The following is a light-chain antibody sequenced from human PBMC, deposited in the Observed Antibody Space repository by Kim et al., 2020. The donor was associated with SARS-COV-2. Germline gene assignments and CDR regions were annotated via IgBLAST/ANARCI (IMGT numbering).Light chain of an antibody. J-gene: IGKJ5*01. CDR3: QQYNTFPIT. V-gene: IGKV1-5*03. CDR2: KTS. Sequence: DIQMTQSPSTLSASVGDRVTITCRASQSFSSWLAWYQQKPGKVPKLLIYKTSILESGVPSRFSGSGSGTEFTLTISSLQPDDFATYYCQQYNTFPITFVPGTRLEI. CDR1: QSFSSW.